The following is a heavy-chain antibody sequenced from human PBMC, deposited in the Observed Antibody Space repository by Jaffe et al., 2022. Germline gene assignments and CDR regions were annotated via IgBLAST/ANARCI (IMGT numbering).Heavy chain of an antibody. CDR3: ARDPRPWQGGEYFQH. CDR1: GFTFSSYW. CDR2: IKQDGSEK. D-gene: IGHD3-16*01. J-gene: IGHJ1*01. Sequence: EVQLVESGGGLVQPGGSLRLSCAASGFTFSSYWMSWVRQAPGKGLEWVANIKQDGSEKYYVDSVKGRFTISRDNAKNSLYLQMNSLRAEDTAVYYCARDPRPWQGGEYFQHWGQGTLVTVSS. V-gene: IGHV3-7*01.